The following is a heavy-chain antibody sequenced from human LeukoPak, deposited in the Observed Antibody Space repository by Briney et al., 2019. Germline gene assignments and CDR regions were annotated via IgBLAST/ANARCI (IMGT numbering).Heavy chain of an antibody. CDR1: GYTFTAYY. V-gene: IGHV1-2*02. J-gene: IGHJ4*02. Sequence: ASVKVSCKASGYTFTAYYIHWVRQAPGQGLEWMGWINPNTGGTDFAQRFQGRVTMTRDTSINTAYMELSSLRSDDTAMYYCAREGAPQLSSYFDHWGQGTLVTVSS. D-gene: IGHD1-1*01. CDR2: INPNTGGT. CDR3: AREGAPQLSSYFDH.